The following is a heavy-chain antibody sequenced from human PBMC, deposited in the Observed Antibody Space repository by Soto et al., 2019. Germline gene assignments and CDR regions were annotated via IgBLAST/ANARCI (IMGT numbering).Heavy chain of an antibody. CDR3: ANVDWNYGKDA. CDR2: INGFGDRT. CDR1: GLTFRSYA. D-gene: IGHD1-1*01. V-gene: IGHV3-23*01. J-gene: IGHJ6*02. Sequence: EVQLLESGGGLVQPGGSLRLSCAASGLTFRSYAMSWVRQAPGKGLEWVSGINGFGDRTNYADSVKGRFTISRDNSKNTLYLQMTSLRVEDTAIYYCANVDWNYGKDAWGQGTTVTVSS.